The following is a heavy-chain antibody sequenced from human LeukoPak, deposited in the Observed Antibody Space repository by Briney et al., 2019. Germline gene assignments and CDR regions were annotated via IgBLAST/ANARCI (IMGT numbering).Heavy chain of an antibody. CDR1: GGSFSGYY. CDR2: INHSGST. CDR3: ARGRGYDYVWGSYRPVYFDY. J-gene: IGHJ4*02. D-gene: IGHD3-16*02. Sequence: SETLSLTCAVYGGSFSGYYWSRIRQPPGKGLEWIGEINHSGSTNYNPSLKSRVTISVDTSKNQFSLKLSSVTAADTAVYYCARGRGYDYVWGSYRPVYFDYWGQGTLVTVSS. V-gene: IGHV4-34*01.